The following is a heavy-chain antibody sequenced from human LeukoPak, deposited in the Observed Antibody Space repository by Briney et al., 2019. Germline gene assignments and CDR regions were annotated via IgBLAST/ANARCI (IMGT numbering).Heavy chain of an antibody. CDR2: NNPKRGCT. CDR3: ARDVIMGDDQGWFDP. CDR1: RCTLHDYV. Sequence: AAVKVSHKACRCTLHDYVIDWVRQAPARGLECMGWNNPKRGCTNYLQKFQGRVPMTRDTSINPVYMELSSLNSDDTAMHYCARDVIMGDDQGWFDPWGQGTLVTVCS. D-gene: IGHD3-16*01. V-gene: IGHV1-2*02. J-gene: IGHJ5*02.